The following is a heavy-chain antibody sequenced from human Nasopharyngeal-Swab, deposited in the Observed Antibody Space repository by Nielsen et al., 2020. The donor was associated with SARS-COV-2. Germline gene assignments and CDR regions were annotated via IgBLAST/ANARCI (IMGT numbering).Heavy chain of an antibody. V-gene: IGHV4-59*08. D-gene: IGHD3-22*01. CDR2: IYYSGST. J-gene: IGHJ4*02. Sequence: SETLSLTCTVSGGSISSYYWSWIRQPPGKGLEWIGYIYYSGSTNYSPSLKSRVTISVDTSKNQFSLKLSSVTAADTAVYYCARYYYDSSGYPNFDYWGQGTLVTVSS. CDR1: GGSISSYY. CDR3: ARYYYDSSGYPNFDY.